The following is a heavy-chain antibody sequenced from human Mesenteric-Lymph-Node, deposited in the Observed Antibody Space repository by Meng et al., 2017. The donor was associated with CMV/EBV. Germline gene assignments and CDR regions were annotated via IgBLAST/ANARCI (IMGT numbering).Heavy chain of an antibody. D-gene: IGHD5-24*01. V-gene: IGHV4-31*03. CDR3: ASSVDGYFFDC. CDR2: IYYSGST. CDR1: GGSISSGGYY. J-gene: IGHJ4*02. Sequence: CTVSGGSISSGGYYWSWIRQHPGKGLEWIGYIYYSGSTYYSPSLKSRVTISLDTSENQFSLKLSSVTAADTAVYYCASSVDGYFFDCWGQGTLVTVSS.